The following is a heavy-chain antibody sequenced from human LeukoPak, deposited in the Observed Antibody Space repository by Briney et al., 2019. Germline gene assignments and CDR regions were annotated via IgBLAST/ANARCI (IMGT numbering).Heavy chain of an antibody. CDR2: IYYTGST. CDR1: GASITSDDFY. Sequence: SETLSLTCTVSGASITSDDFYWDWIRQHPGKGLEWIVYIYYTGSTYDNSSLKSQITISIDTSKNQFSLNLSSVTAADTAVYYCARGPPFASWGQGTLVTVSS. J-gene: IGHJ1*01. V-gene: IGHV4-31*01. D-gene: IGHD3-16*01. CDR3: ARGPPFAS.